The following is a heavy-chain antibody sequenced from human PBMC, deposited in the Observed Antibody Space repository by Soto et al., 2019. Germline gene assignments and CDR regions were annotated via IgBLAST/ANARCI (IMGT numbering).Heavy chain of an antibody. J-gene: IGHJ3*02. CDR1: GGSISSSSYY. CDR2: IYYSGST. CDR3: ARPHYDFWSGYYGGAPDAFDI. Sequence: SETLSLTCTVSGGSISSSSYYWGWIRQPPGKGLEWIGSIYYSGSTYYNPSLKSRVTISVDTSKNQFSLKLSSVTAADTAVYYCARPHYDFWSGYYGGAPDAFDIWGQGTMVTVSS. V-gene: IGHV4-39*01. D-gene: IGHD3-3*01.